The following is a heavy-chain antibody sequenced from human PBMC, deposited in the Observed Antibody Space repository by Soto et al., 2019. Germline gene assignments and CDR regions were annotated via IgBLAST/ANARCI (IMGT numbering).Heavy chain of an antibody. D-gene: IGHD3-22*01. CDR1: GFTFSSYA. V-gene: IGHV3-23*01. Sequence: GGSLRLSCAASGFTFSSYAMSWVRQAPGKGLEWVSAISGSGGSSYYADSVKGRFTISRDNSKNTLYLQMNSLRAEDTAVYYCAKIDYMIVVVSEGLFDYWGQGTLVTVSS. J-gene: IGHJ4*02. CDR2: ISGSGGSS. CDR3: AKIDYMIVVVSEGLFDY.